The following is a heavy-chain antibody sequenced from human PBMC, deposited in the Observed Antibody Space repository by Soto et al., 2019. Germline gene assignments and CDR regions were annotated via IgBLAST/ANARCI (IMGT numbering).Heavy chain of an antibody. CDR2: ISNSGGST. Sequence: QLLQSGGDLVQPGGSLRLSCEASGFSFSGYAMSWVRQAPGKGLEWVSGISNSGGSTFYADSVKGRFTISRDNSEKTLFLQMNSLQVEDTAVYFCAKDQAGGWISHGYDHWGQGSRVAVSA. CDR1: GFSFSGYA. V-gene: IGHV3-23*01. D-gene: IGHD5-12*01. CDR3: AKDQAGGWISHGYDH. J-gene: IGHJ5*02.